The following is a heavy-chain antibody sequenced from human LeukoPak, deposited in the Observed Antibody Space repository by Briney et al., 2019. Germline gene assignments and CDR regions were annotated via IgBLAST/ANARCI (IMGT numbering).Heavy chain of an antibody. CDR1: GFTFSHAW. CDR3: ITLSGYSSSLGAAFNI. Sequence: PGGSLRLSCAASGFTFSHAWMSWVRQAPGKGLEWVGRIKSKADGGTTDYAAPAKGRFTISRDDSKNTLYLQMNSLKTEDTAVYYCITLSGYSSSLGAAFNIWGQGTMLTVSS. V-gene: IGHV3-15*01. D-gene: IGHD6-13*01. J-gene: IGHJ3*02. CDR2: IKSKADGGTT.